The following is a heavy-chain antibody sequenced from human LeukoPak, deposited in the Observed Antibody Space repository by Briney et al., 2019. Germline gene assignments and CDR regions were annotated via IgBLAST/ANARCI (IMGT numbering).Heavy chain of an antibody. Sequence: SETLSLTCTVSGGSISSYYWSWIRQPPGKGLEWIGYIYYSGSTNYNPSLKSRVTISVDTSKNQFSLKLSSVTAADTAVYYCARDPYNDPSGDYWGQGTLVTVSS. V-gene: IGHV4-59*01. CDR1: GGSISSYY. CDR2: IYYSGST. D-gene: IGHD3-3*01. J-gene: IGHJ4*02. CDR3: ARDPYNDPSGDY.